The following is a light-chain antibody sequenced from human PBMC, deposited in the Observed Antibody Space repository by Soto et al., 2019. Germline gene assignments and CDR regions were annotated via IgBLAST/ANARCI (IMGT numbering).Light chain of an antibody. J-gene: IGLJ1*01. V-gene: IGLV2-23*01. CDR2: EGS. CDR1: SSDVGSYNL. CDR3: CSYAGSSTLYV. Sequence: QSVLTQPASVSGSPGQSITIPCTGTSSDVGSYNLVSWYQQYPDKAPKLMIYEGSKRPSGVSDRFSGSKSGNTASLTISGLQAEDEADYYCCSYAGSSTLYVFGTGTKVTVL.